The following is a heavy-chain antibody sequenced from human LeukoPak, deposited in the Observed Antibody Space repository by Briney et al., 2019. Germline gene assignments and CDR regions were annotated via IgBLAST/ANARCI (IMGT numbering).Heavy chain of an antibody. CDR3: ARRLTQYDCFDP. J-gene: IGHJ5*02. CDR1: GDSVSSNNVT. CDR2: AYYRSTWYN. Sequence: SQTLSLTCAISGDSVSSNNVTWNWIRQSPSRGLEWLGRAYYRSTWYNDYAVSVRGRIAVNPDTSKNQFSLHLNSVTPEDTAVYYCARRLTQYDCFDPWGQGILVTVSS. V-gene: IGHV6-1*01. D-gene: IGHD2-2*01.